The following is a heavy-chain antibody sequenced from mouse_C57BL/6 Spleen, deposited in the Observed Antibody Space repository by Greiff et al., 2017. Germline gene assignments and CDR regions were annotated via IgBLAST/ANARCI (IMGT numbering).Heavy chain of an antibody. Sequence: EVKLMESGGGLVQPGGSLSLSCAASGFTFTDYYMSWVRQPPGKALEWLGFIRNKANGYTTEYSASVKGRFTISRDNSQSILYLQMNALRAEDSATQYCARSPIITTVGAFGDYYAMDYWGQGTSVTVSS. J-gene: IGHJ4*01. D-gene: IGHD1-1*01. CDR1: GFTFTDYY. CDR2: IRNKANGYTT. CDR3: ARSPIITTVGAFGDYYAMDY. V-gene: IGHV7-3*01.